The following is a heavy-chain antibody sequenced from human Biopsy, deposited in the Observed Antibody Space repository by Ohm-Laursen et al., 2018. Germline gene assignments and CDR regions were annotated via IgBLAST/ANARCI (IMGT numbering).Heavy chain of an antibody. CDR2: INPYNGKP. V-gene: IGHV1-18*01. D-gene: IGHD4-17*01. Sequence: ASVKVSCKVSGYTFRNYGISWVRQAPGQGLEWMGWINPYNGKPNYAEKVQGRVTMTTDTSTSTAYMELRSLTSDDTAVYYCARPSTVTRAFDIWGQGTMVTVSS. CDR3: ARPSTVTRAFDI. CDR1: GYTFRNYG. J-gene: IGHJ3*02.